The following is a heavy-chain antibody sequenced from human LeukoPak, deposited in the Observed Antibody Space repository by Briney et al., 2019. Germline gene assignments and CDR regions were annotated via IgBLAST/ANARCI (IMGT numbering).Heavy chain of an antibody. D-gene: IGHD6-13*01. J-gene: IGHJ4*02. CDR1: GFTFSSYS. V-gene: IGHV3-21*01. Sequence: PGGSLRLSCAASGFTFSSYSMNWVRQAPGKGLEWVSSISSSNSYIYNADSVKGRFTISRDNAKNSLYLQMNSLRAEDTAVYYCAREGAAAAGPPFDYWGQGTLVTVSS. CDR2: ISSSNSYI. CDR3: AREGAAAAGPPFDY.